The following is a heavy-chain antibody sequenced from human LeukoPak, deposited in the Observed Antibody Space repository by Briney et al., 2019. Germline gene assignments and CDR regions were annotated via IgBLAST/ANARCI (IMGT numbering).Heavy chain of an antibody. CDR3: ARALVLNWLDP. J-gene: IGHJ5*02. Sequence: ASVKVSCKASGYTFTSYDINWVRQAPGQGLEWMGWISAYNGNTNYAQKLQGRVTMTTDTSTSTAYMELRSLRSDDTAVYYCARALVLNWLDPWGQGTLVTVSS. CDR1: GYTFTSYD. CDR2: ISAYNGNT. V-gene: IGHV1-18*01.